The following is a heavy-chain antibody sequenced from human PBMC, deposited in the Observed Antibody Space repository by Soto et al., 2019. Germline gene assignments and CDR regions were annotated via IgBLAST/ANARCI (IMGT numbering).Heavy chain of an antibody. J-gene: IGHJ4*02. D-gene: IGHD3-22*01. V-gene: IGHV1-3*01. Sequence: ASVKVSCKASGYTFTSYAMHWVRQAPRQRLEWMGWINAGNGNTKYSQKFQSRVTITRDTSASTAYMELSSLRSEDTAVYYCARVPAHRYYYDSSGYYYGPDYWGQGTLVTVSS. CDR2: INAGNGNT. CDR1: GYTFTSYA. CDR3: ARVPAHRYYYDSSGYYYGPDY.